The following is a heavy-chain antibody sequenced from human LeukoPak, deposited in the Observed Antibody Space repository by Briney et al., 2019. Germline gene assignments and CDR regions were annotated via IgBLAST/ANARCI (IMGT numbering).Heavy chain of an antibody. Sequence: VGSLRLSCAASGFAFSSCSMNCVRQAPAQDLHCISYISRSSSIIYYADSVKVRFTISIDNAKTSLYLQMNSLRDEDTAVYYCARDPQIIVGATKHFDNWGQGTLVTVSS. V-gene: IGHV3-48*02. CDR3: ARDPQIIVGATKHFDN. J-gene: IGHJ4*02. CDR2: ISRSSSII. D-gene: IGHD1-26*01. CDR1: GFAFSSCS.